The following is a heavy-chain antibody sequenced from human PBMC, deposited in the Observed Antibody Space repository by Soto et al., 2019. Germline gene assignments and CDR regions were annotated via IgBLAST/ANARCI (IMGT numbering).Heavy chain of an antibody. CDR2: IYHSGST. Sequence: QLQLQESGSGLVKPSQTLSLTCAVSGGSISSGGYSWSWIRQPPGKGLEWIGYIYHSGSTYYNPSLKGRVTISVDRSKNQFSLKLGSVPAADTAVYYCARRRGFPYYYGMDVWGQGTTVTVSS. V-gene: IGHV4-30-2*01. J-gene: IGHJ6*02. D-gene: IGHD5-12*01. CDR1: GGSISSGGYS. CDR3: ARRRGFPYYYGMDV.